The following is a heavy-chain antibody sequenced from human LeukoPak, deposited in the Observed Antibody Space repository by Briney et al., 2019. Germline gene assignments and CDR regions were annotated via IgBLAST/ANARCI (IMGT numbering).Heavy chain of an antibody. J-gene: IGHJ4*02. D-gene: IGHD3-10*01. CDR1: GFTFSSYA. V-gene: IGHV3-23*01. CDR3: AKDNRFLYYYGSGSYYNDY. CDR2: ISGSGGST. Sequence: GGSLRLSCAASGFTFSSYAMSWVRQAPGKGLEWGSAISGSGGSTYYADSVKGRFTISRDNSKNTLYLQMNSLRAEDTAVYYCAKDNRFLYYYGSGSYYNDYWGQGTLVTVSS.